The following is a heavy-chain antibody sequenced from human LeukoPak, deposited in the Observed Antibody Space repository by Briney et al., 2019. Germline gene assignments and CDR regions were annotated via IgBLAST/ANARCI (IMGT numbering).Heavy chain of an antibody. V-gene: IGHV1-2*02. CDR2: INPNSGGT. CDR1: GYTFTGYY. CDR3: AIFSRYYYYYYMDV. D-gene: IGHD2/OR15-2a*01. J-gene: IGHJ6*03. Sequence: ASVNVSCKASGYTFTGYYMHWVRQAPGQGLEWMGWINPNSGGTNYAQKFQGRVTMTRDTSISTAYMELSRLRSDDTAVYYCAIFSRYYYYYYMDVWGKGTTVTVSS.